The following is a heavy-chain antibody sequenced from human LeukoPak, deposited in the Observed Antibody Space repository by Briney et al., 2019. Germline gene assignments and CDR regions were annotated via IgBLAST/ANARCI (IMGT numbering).Heavy chain of an antibody. V-gene: IGHV3-7*01. CDR3: AREYALSSSWFYYYYYYMDV. Sequence: GGSLRLSCAASGFTFSSYWMSWVRQAPGKGLEWVANIKQDGSEKYYVDSVKGRFTISRDNAKNSLYLQMNSLRAEDTAVYYCAREYALSSSWFYYYYYYMDVWGKGTTVTVSS. D-gene: IGHD6-13*01. CDR2: IKQDGSEK. J-gene: IGHJ6*03. CDR1: GFTFSSYW.